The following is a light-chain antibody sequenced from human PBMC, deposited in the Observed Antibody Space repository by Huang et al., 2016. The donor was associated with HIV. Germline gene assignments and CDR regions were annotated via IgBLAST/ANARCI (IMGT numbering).Light chain of an antibody. CDR3: MQALQTPV. J-gene: IGKJ3*01. Sequence: EIVMTQSPLSLPATPGEPASISCRSSQSLLHSNGYNYLDWYLQKPGQSPQLLIYLGSNRASGVPDRFSGSGSGTDFTLKISRVEAEDVGIYYCMQALQTPVFGPGTRVDIK. V-gene: IGKV2-28*01. CDR2: LGS. CDR1: QSLLHSNGYNY.